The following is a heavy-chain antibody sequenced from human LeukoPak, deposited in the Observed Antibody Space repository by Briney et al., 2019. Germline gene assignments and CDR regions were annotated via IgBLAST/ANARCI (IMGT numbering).Heavy chain of an antibody. D-gene: IGHD3-22*01. J-gene: IGHJ6*03. V-gene: IGHV3-21*01. CDR2: ISSTSTFI. CDR3: ARDYFDSSDYPQTYYYYYMDV. CDR1: GFTFSRYS. Sequence: GGSLRLSCAASGFTFSRYSMNWVRQAPGEGLERVASISSTSTFIYSADSVKGRFTISRDTAKNSLFLQMNSLRAEDTAIYYCARDYFDSSDYPQTYYYYYMDVWGKGTTVTVSS.